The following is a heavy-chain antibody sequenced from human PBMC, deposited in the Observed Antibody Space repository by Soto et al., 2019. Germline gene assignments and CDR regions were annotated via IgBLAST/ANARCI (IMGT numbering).Heavy chain of an antibody. CDR3: ARARGARYFDY. CDR1: GGSISSGDYY. Sequence: SETLSLTCTVSGGSISSGDYYWIWIRQPPGKGLEWIGYIYYSGSTYYNPSLKSRVTISVDTSNNQFSLKLSSVTAADKAVYYCARARGARYFDYWGQGTLVTVSS. CDR2: IYYSGST. D-gene: IGHD2-15*01. J-gene: IGHJ4*02. V-gene: IGHV4-30-4*01.